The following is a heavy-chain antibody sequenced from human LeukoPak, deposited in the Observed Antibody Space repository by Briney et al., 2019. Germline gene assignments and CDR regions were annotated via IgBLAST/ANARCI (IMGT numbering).Heavy chain of an antibody. CDR2: VKNNADGGTI. V-gene: IGHV3-15*01. CDR1: GFTFTNAY. Sequence: GGSLRLSCGASGFTFTNAYMSWVRQAPAKGLEWIGRVKNNADGGTIDYAAPVKGRFTISRDDSKNTVYLQMNSLKPEDTAVYFCAWHHFDYWGQGTLVTVSS. J-gene: IGHJ4*02. CDR3: AWHHFDY.